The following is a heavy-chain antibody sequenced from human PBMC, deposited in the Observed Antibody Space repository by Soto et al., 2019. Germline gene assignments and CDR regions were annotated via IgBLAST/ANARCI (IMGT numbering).Heavy chain of an antibody. D-gene: IGHD6-25*01. CDR1: GFTFSSYA. CDR2: ISGTGGTT. CDR3: AKFFVETGGSSGWPWSFHF. V-gene: IGHV3-23*01. Sequence: EVQLLESGGGLVQPGGSLRLSCAASGFTFSSYAMSWVRQAPGKGLEWASAISGTGGTTYYADSVKGRFTISRDKSRNTLHRQMNSLRAEDTAIYYCAKFFVETGGSSGWPWSFHFWGQGTLVTVSS. J-gene: IGHJ4*02.